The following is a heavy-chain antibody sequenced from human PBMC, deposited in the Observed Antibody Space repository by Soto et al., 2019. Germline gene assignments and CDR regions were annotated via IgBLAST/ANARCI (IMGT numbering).Heavy chain of an antibody. D-gene: IGHD6-13*01. CDR2: IYYSGTT. V-gene: IGHV4-31*03. CDR3: ARGRIAAAGSPPVDY. CDR1: GGSVNSGGYY. Sequence: SETLSLTCTVSGGSVNSGGYYWSWIRQHPGRGLEWVGYIYYSGTTYYNPSLQSRLTISRDTAKNQFSRKLSSVAAADTAVYYCARGRIAAAGSPPVDYWGQGTLVTVSS. J-gene: IGHJ4*02.